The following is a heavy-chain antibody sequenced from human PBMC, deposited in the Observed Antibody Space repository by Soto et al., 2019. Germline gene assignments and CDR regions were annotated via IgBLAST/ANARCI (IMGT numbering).Heavy chain of an antibody. J-gene: IGHJ3*02. CDR3: ARSDGKYQLLLGPLYAFDI. CDR2: IVVGSGNT. Sequence: ASVKVSCKASGFTFTSSAVQWVRQARGQRLEWIGWIVVGSGNTNYAQKFQERVTITRDMSTSTAYMELSSLRSEDTAVYYCARSDGKYQLLLGPLYAFDIWGQGTMVTVSS. D-gene: IGHD2-2*01. V-gene: IGHV1-58*01. CDR1: GFTFTSSA.